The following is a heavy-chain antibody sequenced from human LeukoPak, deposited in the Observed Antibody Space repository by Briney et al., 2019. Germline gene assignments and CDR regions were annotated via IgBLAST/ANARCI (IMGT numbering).Heavy chain of an antibody. J-gene: IGHJ4*02. CDR2: IYYSGST. CDR1: GGSISSYY. Sequence: SETLSLTCTVSGGSISSYYWSWIRQPPGKGLEWIGYIYYSGSTNYNPSLKSRVTISVDTSKNQFSLKLSSVTAADTAVYYCARGHRELPNPFDYWGQGTLVTVSS. CDR3: ARGHRELPNPFDY. D-gene: IGHD1-26*01. V-gene: IGHV4-59*08.